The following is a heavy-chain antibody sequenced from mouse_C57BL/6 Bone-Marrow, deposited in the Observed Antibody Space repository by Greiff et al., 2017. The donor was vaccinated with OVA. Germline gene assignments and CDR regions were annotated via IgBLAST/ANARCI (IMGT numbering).Heavy chain of an antibody. D-gene: IGHD1-1*02. CDR2: IRSKSNNYAT. CDR1: GFSFNTYA. J-gene: IGHJ3*01. Sequence: EVQGVESGGGLVQPKGSLKLSCAASGFSFNTYAMNWVRQAPGKGLEWVARIRSKSNNYATYYADSVKDRFTISRDDSESMLYLQMNNLKTEDTAMYYCVRHLWSFAYWGQGTLVTVSA. CDR3: VRHLWSFAY. V-gene: IGHV10-1*01.